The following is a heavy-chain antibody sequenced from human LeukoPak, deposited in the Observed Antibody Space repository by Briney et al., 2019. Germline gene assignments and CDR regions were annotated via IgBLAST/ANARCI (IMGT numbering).Heavy chain of an antibody. CDR2: IRSSSKYI. V-gene: IGHV3-21*01. CDR3: ARLRIAAAGSNYMDV. J-gene: IGHJ6*03. Sequence: GGSLRLSCAASGFTFSTYSMNWVRQAPGKGLEWVSSIRSSSKYIYYADSVKGRFTISRDNAENSLFLQMNSLRAEDTAVYYCARLRIAAAGSNYMDVWGKGTTVTVSS. CDR1: GFTFSTYS. D-gene: IGHD6-13*01.